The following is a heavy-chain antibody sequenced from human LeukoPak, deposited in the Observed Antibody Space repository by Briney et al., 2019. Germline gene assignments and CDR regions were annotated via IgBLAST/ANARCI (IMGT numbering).Heavy chain of an antibody. J-gene: IGHJ4*02. CDR1: GGSFSGYY. Sequence: PPETLSLTCAVYGGSFSGYYWSWIRQPPGKGLEWIGEINHSGSTNYNPSLKSRVIISVDTSKNQFSLKLSSVTAADTAVYYCARARGGYINLVDYWGQGTLVTVSS. CDR3: ARARGGYINLVDY. CDR2: INHSGST. V-gene: IGHV4-34*01. D-gene: IGHD5-24*01.